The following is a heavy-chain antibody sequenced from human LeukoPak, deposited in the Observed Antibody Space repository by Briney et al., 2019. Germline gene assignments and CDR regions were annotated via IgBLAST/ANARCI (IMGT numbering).Heavy chain of an antibody. D-gene: IGHD5-18*01. CDR2: ISYDGSNK. J-gene: IGHJ4*02. Sequence: PGGSLRLSCAASGFTFSSYGMHWVCQAPGKGLEWVAVISYDGSNKYYADSVKGRFTISRDNSKNTLYLQMNSLRAEDTAVYYCAKGRDTAMVMGDYWGQGTLVTVSS. CDR1: GFTFSSYG. CDR3: AKGRDTAMVMGDY. V-gene: IGHV3-30*18.